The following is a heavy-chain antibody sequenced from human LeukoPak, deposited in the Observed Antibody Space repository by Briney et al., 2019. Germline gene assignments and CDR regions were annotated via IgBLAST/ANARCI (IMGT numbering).Heavy chain of an antibody. CDR2: ISYDGSNK. D-gene: IGHD3-16*01. CDR3: ARVSGGYYFDD. CDR1: GFTFSNYG. Sequence: GGSLRLSCAASGFTFSNYGMHWVRQAPGKGLEWVAVISYDGSNKFYADSVKGRFTISRDNSKNTLYLQMNSLRGEDTALYYCARVSGGYYFDDWGQGTLVIVSS. J-gene: IGHJ4*02. V-gene: IGHV3-30*03.